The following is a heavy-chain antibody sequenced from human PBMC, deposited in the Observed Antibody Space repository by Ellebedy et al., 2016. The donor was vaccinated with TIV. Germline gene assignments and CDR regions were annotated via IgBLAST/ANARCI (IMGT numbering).Heavy chain of an antibody. CDR1: GGSISSSSYF. J-gene: IGHJ4*02. V-gene: IGHV4-39*01. CDR3: ARPLRSTVTTSIYFDS. D-gene: IGHD4-17*01. CDR2: IYYSGST. Sequence: SETLSLTXTVSGGSISSSSYFWGWIRQPPGKGLEWIGIIYYSGSTYYNPSLNSRVSISVDRAKNQFSLNLSSVTASDTAVYYCARPLRSTVTTSIYFDSWGQGALVTVSS.